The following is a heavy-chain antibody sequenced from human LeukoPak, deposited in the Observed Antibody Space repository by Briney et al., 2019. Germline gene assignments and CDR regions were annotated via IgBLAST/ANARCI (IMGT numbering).Heavy chain of an antibody. J-gene: IGHJ4*02. CDR2: NNHSGST. Sequence: SETLSLTCAVYGGSFSGYYWSWIRQPPGKGLEWIGENNHSGSTNYNPSLKSRVTISLDTSKNQFSLKLSSVTPADPAVYYCASMTPSDYWGQGTLVTVSS. V-gene: IGHV4-34*01. CDR1: GGSFSGYY. CDR3: ASMTPSDY.